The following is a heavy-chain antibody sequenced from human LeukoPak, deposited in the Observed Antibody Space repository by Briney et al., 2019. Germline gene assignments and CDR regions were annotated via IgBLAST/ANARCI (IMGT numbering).Heavy chain of an antibody. CDR1: GGSFGGYY. CDR2: INHSGST. J-gene: IGHJ4*02. V-gene: IGHV4-34*01. D-gene: IGHD2-2*01. CDR3: ARGLRRYCSSTSCPYYFDY. Sequence: PAETLSLTGAVYGGSFGGYYWSWIRQPPGKGLEWIGEINHSGSTNYNPSLKSRVTISVDTSKNQFSLKLSSVTAADTAVYYCARGLRRYCSSTSCPYYFDYWGQGTLVTVSS.